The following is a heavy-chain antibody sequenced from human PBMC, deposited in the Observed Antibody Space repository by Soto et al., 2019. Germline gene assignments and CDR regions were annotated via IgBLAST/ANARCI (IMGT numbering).Heavy chain of an antibody. V-gene: IGHV1-69*13. Sequence: ASVKVSCKASGGTFSSYAISWVRQAPGQGLEWMGGIIPIFGTANYAQKFRGRVTITADESTSTAYMELSSLRSEDTAVYYCARDLGYYDILTGYSDWFDPRGQGTLVTVSS. D-gene: IGHD3-9*01. J-gene: IGHJ5*02. CDR2: IIPIFGTA. CDR3: ARDLGYYDILTGYSDWFDP. CDR1: GGTFSSYA.